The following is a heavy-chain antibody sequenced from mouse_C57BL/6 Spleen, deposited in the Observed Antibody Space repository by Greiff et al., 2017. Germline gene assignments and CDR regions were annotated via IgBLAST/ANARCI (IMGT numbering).Heavy chain of an antibody. D-gene: IGHD2-1*01. J-gene: IGHJ4*01. V-gene: IGHV5-17*01. Sequence: EVKLVESGGGLVKPGGSLKLSCAASGFTFSDYGMHWVRQAPEKGLEWVAYISSGSSTTYYADTVKGRFTISRDNAKNTLFLQMTSLRSEDTAMYYCARIYYGNPYYAMDYWGQGTSVTVSS. CDR3: ARIYYGNPYYAMDY. CDR2: ISSGSSTT. CDR1: GFTFSDYG.